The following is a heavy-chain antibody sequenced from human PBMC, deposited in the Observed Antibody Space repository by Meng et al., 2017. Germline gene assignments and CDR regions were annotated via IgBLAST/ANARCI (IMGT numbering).Heavy chain of an antibody. CDR3: ARDKLKTFDP. CDR1: GYTFTSYA. J-gene: IGHJ5*02. Sequence: QVQLVAAGSELKKPVASVNVSCNASGYTFTSYAMNWVRQDPGQGLGGMGWINASNGNTKYSQKFQGRVTITRDTSASTAYMELSSLRSEDTAVYYCARDKLKTFDPWGQGTLVTVSS. V-gene: IGHV1-3*01. CDR2: INASNGNT.